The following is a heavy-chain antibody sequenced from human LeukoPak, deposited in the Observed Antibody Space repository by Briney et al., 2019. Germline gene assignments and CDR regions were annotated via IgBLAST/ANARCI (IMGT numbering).Heavy chain of an antibody. Sequence: ASVKVSCKASGYTFTGYYMHWVRQAPGQGLEWMGWISPNSGGTNYAQKFQGRVTMTRDTSISTAYMELSRLRSDDTAVYYCAPTYYYDSSGLRFDYWGQGTLVTVSS. V-gene: IGHV1-2*02. J-gene: IGHJ4*02. CDR2: ISPNSGGT. CDR1: GYTFTGYY. D-gene: IGHD3-22*01. CDR3: APTYYYDSSGLRFDY.